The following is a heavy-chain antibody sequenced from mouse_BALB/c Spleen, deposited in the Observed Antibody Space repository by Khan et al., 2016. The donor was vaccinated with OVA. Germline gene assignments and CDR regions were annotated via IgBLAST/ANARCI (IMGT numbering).Heavy chain of an antibody. J-gene: IGHJ3*01. Sequence: EVELVESGGDLVKPGGSLKLSCEASGFTFSSYGMSWVRQTPDKRLEWVATISNGGSYTYYPDSVKGRLTISRDNAKNTLYLQMSSLTSEDTAMYCCARQQCASAAALFAYWGQGNLVNISA. CDR3: ARQQCASAAALFAY. CDR2: ISNGGSYT. D-gene: IGHD6-1*01. CDR1: GFTFSSYG. V-gene: IGHV5-6*01.